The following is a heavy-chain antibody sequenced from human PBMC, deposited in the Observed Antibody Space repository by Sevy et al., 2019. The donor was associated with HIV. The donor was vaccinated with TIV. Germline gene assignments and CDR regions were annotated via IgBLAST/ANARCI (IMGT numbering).Heavy chain of an antibody. J-gene: IGHJ4*02. D-gene: IGHD3-22*01. CDR2: INHSGST. CDR1: GGSFSGYY. V-gene: IGHV4-34*01. Sequence: SETLSLTCAVYGGSFSGYYWSWIRQPPGKGLEWIGEINHSGSTNYNPSLKSRVTISVDTSKNQFSLKRSSVTAADTAVYVCARGGHYYDSRGFDYWCQGTLVTVSS. CDR3: ARGGHYYDSRGFDY.